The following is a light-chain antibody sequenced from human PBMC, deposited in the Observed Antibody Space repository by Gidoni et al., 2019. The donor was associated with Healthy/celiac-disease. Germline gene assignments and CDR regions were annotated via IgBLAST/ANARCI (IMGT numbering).Light chain of an antibody. Sequence: SARTLPGSVSGSPGQSITISCTGTSSDVGGYNYVSWYQQHPGKAPKLMIYDVSNRPSGVSNRFSGSKSGNTASLTISGLQAEDEADYYCSSYTSSSTVVFGGGTKLTVL. CDR3: SSYTSSSTVV. CDR2: DVS. V-gene: IGLV2-14*01. J-gene: IGLJ2*01. CDR1: SSDVGGYNY.